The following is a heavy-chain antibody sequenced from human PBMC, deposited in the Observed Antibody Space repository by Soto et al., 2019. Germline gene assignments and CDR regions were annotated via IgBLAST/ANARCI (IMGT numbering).Heavy chain of an antibody. J-gene: IGHJ6*02. CDR1: GYTFTGYY. V-gene: IGHV1-2*04. Sequence: ASVKVSCKASGYTFTGYYMHWVRQAPGQGLEWMGWINSNSGGTNYAQKFQGWVTITRDTSASTAYMELSSLRSEDTAVYYCARDPSYYGMDVWGQGTTVTVSS. CDR2: INSNSGGT. CDR3: ARDPSYYGMDV.